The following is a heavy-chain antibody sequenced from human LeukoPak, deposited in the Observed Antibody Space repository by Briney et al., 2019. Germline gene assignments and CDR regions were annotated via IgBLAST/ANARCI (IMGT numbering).Heavy chain of an antibody. Sequence: SETLSLTCAVYGGSFSGYYWGWLRQPPGKGLEWIGEINHSGSTNYNPSLKSRVTISVDTSKNQFSLKLSSVTAADTAVYYCARAPWIQLWARRGFDYWGQGTLVTVSS. CDR2: INHSGST. J-gene: IGHJ4*02. CDR1: GGSFSGYY. D-gene: IGHD5-18*01. V-gene: IGHV4-34*01. CDR3: ARAPWIQLWARRGFDY.